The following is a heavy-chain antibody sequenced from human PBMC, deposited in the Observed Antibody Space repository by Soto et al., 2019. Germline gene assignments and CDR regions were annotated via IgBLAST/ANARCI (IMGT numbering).Heavy chain of an antibody. V-gene: IGHV3-33*01. Sequence: QVQLVESGGGVVQPGRSLRLSCAASGFTFSSYGMHWVRQAPGKGLEWVAVIWYDGSAKYYGGSVKGRFTISRDNSKNTLYLQMNSLRAEDTAVYYCARDRNGYNSGPLDYWGQGNLVTVSS. CDR3: ARDRNGYNSGPLDY. CDR1: GFTFSSYG. CDR2: IWYDGSAK. D-gene: IGHD5-12*01. J-gene: IGHJ4*02.